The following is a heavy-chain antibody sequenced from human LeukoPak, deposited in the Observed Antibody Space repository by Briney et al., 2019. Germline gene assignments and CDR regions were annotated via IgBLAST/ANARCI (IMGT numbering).Heavy chain of an antibody. CDR3: ATLTMVRGVTDAFDI. D-gene: IGHD3-10*01. J-gene: IGHJ3*02. Sequence: ASVKVSCKVSGYTLTELSMHWVRQAPGKGLEWMGGFDPEDGETIYAQKFQGRVTMTEDTSTDTAYMELSSLRSEDTAVYYCATLTMVRGVTDAFDIWGQGTMVTVSS. CDR1: GYTLTELS. CDR2: FDPEDGET. V-gene: IGHV1-24*01.